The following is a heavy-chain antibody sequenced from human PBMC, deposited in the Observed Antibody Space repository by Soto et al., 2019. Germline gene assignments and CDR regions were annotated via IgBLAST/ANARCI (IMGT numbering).Heavy chain of an antibody. CDR2: ISHVGGGGS. J-gene: IGHJ4*02. CDR1: GFTFSSYA. D-gene: IGHD6-19*01. CDR3: LAGTVY. V-gene: IGHV3-23*01. Sequence: GGSLRLSCAASGFTFSSYAMSWVRQAPGKGLEWVSAISHVGGGGSYYADSVKGRFTISRDRSKSTLYLQMNSLRAEDTAVYYCLAGTVYWGQGTLVTVSS.